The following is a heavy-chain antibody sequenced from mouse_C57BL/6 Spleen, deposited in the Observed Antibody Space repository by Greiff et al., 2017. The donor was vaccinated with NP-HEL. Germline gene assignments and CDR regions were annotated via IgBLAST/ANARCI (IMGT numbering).Heavy chain of an antibody. CDR3: ARSRDYGNFDY. CDR2: IYPSDSET. V-gene: IGHV1-61*01. J-gene: IGHJ2*01. CDR1: GYTFTSYW. Sequence: QVQLKQPGAELVRPGSSVKLSCKASGYTFTSYWMDWVKQRPGQGLEWIGNIYPSDSETHYNQKFKAQATLTVDKSSSTAYMQLRSLTSEDSAVYYCARSRDYGNFDYWGQGTTLTVSS. D-gene: IGHD2-4*01.